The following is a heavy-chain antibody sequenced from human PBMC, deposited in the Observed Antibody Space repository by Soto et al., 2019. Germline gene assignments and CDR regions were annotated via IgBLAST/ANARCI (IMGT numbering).Heavy chain of an antibody. CDR3: AKVIAVAGIVWFDP. J-gene: IGHJ5*02. CDR2: ISGSGGST. D-gene: IGHD6-19*01. Sequence: PGGSLRLSCAASGFTFSSYAMSWVRQAPGKGLEWVSAISGSGGSTYYADSVEGRFTISRDNSKNTLYLQMNSLRAEDTAVYYCAKVIAVAGIVWFDPWGQGTLVTVSS. CDR1: GFTFSSYA. V-gene: IGHV3-23*01.